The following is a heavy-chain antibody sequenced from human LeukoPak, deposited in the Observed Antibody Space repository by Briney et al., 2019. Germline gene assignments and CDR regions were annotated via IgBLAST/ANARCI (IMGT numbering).Heavy chain of an antibody. V-gene: IGHV4-59*01. J-gene: IGHJ6*02. CDR2: IYYSGST. CDR1: GGSISSYY. D-gene: IGHD3-9*01. CDR3: ARLAYYDILTGYYNPYYYYYGMNV. Sequence: PSETLSLTCTVSGGSISSYYWSWIRQPPGKGLEWIGYIYYSGSTNYNPSLKSRVTISVDTSKNQFSLKLSSVTAADTAVYYCARLAYYDILTGYYNPYYYYYGMNVWGQGTTVTVSS.